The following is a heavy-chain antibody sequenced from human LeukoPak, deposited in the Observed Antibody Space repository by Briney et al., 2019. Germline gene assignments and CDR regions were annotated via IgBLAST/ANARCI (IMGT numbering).Heavy chain of an antibody. CDR3: AKDGHYYGSGSYLDY. Sequence: GGSLRLSCAASGFTFDDYAMHWVRQAPGKGLEWVSGISWNSGSIGYADSVKGRFTISRDNSKNTLYLQMNSLRAEDTAVYYCAKDGHYYGSGSYLDYWGQGTLVTVSS. CDR1: GFTFDDYA. J-gene: IGHJ4*02. CDR2: ISWNSGSI. D-gene: IGHD3-10*01. V-gene: IGHV3-9*01.